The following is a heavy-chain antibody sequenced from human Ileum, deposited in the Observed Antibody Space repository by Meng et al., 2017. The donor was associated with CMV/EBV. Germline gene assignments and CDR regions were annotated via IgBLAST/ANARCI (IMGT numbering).Heavy chain of an antibody. CDR3: ARGESRGYYYFDY. D-gene: IGHD3-22*01. J-gene: IGHJ4*02. CDR1: GDPISNYF. V-gene: IGHV4-4*07. CDR2: ISPSGNI. Sequence: SGPSLVKPSGTLALTCTVSGDPISNYFWSWIRHPAGKKLEWIGRISPSGNINYIPSLKGRVTMSLDTSNNQIFLNLTSVTAADTALYYCARGESRGYYYFDYWGQGILVTVSS.